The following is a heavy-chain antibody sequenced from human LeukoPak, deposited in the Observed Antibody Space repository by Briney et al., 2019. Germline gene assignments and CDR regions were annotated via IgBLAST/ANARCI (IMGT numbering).Heavy chain of an antibody. Sequence: SETLSLTCAVYGGSFSGYYWSWIRQPPGKGLEWIGEINHSGSTNYNPSLKSRVTISVDTSKNQFSLKLSPVTAADTAVYYCARGGEMATISPFDIWGQGTMVTVSS. D-gene: IGHD5-24*01. CDR3: ARGGEMATISPFDI. CDR2: INHSGST. J-gene: IGHJ3*02. V-gene: IGHV4-34*01. CDR1: GGSFSGYY.